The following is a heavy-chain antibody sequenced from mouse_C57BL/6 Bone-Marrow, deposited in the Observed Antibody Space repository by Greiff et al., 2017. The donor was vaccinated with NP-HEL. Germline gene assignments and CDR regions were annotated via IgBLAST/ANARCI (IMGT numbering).Heavy chain of an antibody. CDR2: INPNNGGT. V-gene: IGHV1-26*01. J-gene: IGHJ2*01. Sequence: VQLQQSGPELVKPGASVKISCKASGYTFTDYYMNWVKQSHGKSLEWIGDINPNNGGTSYNQKFKGKATLTVDKSSSTAYMELRSLTSEDSAVYYCASPAHYWGQGTTLTVSS. CDR1: GYTFTDYY. CDR3: ASPAHY.